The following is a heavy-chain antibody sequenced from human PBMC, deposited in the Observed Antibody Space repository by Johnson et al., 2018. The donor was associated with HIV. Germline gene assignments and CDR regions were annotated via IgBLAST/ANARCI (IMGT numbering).Heavy chain of an antibody. Sequence: QVQLVESGGGVVQPGGSLRLSCAASGFTFSDYYMNWIRQAPGKGLEWVSYISSSGSAIFYADSVKGRFTISRDNAKNSLSLQMTSLRAEDTAVYYCAREMGWEDAFDIWGQGTMVTVSS. CDR3: AREMGWEDAFDI. D-gene: IGHD6-19*01. CDR2: ISSSGSAI. J-gene: IGHJ3*02. CDR1: GFTFSDYY. V-gene: IGHV3-11*04.